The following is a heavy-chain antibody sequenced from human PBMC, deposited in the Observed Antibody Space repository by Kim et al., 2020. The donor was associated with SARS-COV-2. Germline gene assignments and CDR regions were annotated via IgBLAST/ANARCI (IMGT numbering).Heavy chain of an antibody. D-gene: IGHD3-22*01. V-gene: IGHV1-69*04. CDR3: ARDSSGYSDSVFDY. J-gene: IGHJ4*02. Sequence: AQKFQGRVTITADKSTSTAYMELSSLRSEDTAVYYCARDSSGYSDSVFDYWGQGTLVTVSS.